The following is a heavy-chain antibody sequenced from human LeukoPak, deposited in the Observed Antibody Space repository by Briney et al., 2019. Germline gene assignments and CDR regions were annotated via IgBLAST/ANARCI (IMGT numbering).Heavy chain of an antibody. D-gene: IGHD2-15*01. CDR2: ISSSSSTI. J-gene: IGHJ6*03. V-gene: IGHV3-48*01. Sequence: PSGVSLRLSCAASGFIFSNYSITWVRQAPGKGLEWVSYISSSSSTIYYADSVKGRFTISRDNAKNSLYLQMNSLRAEDTAVYYCARGSMEDIYYYYYMDVWGKGTTVTVSS. CDR1: GFIFSNYS. CDR3: ARGSMEDIYYYYYMDV.